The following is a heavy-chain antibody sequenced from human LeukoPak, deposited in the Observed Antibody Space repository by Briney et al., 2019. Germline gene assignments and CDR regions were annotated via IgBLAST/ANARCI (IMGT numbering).Heavy chain of an antibody. D-gene: IGHD2-2*01. CDR2: INPNSGGT. J-gene: IGHJ4*02. Sequence: ASVKVSCKASGYTFTGYYMHWVRQAPGQGLEWMGWINPNSGGTNYAQKFQGRVTMTRDTSISTAYMELSRLRSDDTAVYYCARALYCSSTSCYRPVLDYWGQGTLVTVSS. CDR1: GYTFTGYY. CDR3: ARALYCSSTSCYRPVLDY. V-gene: IGHV1-2*02.